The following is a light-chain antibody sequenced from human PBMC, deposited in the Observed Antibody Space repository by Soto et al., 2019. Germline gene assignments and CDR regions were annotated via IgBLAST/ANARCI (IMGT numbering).Light chain of an antibody. CDR2: ELN. CDR3: FSFTPTSNHV. V-gene: IGLV2-14*01. J-gene: IGLJ1*01. CDR1: SSDISAYDY. Sequence: QAVRTQPASLSGSPGQSITISCTGTSSDISAYDYVSWFQQHPGKAPKLMISELNNRPSGVSKRFSCSKSVNAAYLTISGLQVADEDEYSCFSFTPTSNHVFGTGTK.